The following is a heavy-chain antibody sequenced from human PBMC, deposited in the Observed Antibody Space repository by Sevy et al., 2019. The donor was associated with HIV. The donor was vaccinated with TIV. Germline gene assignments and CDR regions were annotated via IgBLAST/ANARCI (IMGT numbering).Heavy chain of an antibody. CDR3: STDPIIVLMVTDGMDV. Sequence: GGSLRLSCAASGFTFTYAWMTWVRQAPGKGLEWVGRIKSKADGGTTDYAAPVKGRFIISRDDSKNTLYLQMNSLKTDDPAVYYCSTDPIIVLMVTDGMDVWGQGTTVTVSS. J-gene: IGHJ6*02. V-gene: IGHV3-15*01. CDR1: GFTFTYAW. CDR2: IKSKADGGTT. D-gene: IGHD2-8*01.